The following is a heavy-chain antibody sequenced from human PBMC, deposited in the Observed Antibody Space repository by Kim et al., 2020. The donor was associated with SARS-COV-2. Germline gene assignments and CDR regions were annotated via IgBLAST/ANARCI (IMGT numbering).Heavy chain of an antibody. Sequence: SETLSLTCTVSGGSISSGGYYWSWIRQHPGKGLEWIGYIYDSGSTYYNPSLKSRVTISVDTSKNQFSLKLSSVTAADTAVYYCARDGWFGDAPYYYYYYGMDVWGQGTTVTVSS. V-gene: IGHV4-31*03. CDR3: ARDGWFGDAPYYYYYYGMDV. J-gene: IGHJ6*02. CDR2: IYDSGST. CDR1: GGSISSGGYY. D-gene: IGHD3-10*01.